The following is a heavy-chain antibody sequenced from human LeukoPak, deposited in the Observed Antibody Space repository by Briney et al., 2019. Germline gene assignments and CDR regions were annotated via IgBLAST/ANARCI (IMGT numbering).Heavy chain of an antibody. V-gene: IGHV3-33*01. J-gene: IGHJ4*02. CDR1: GFTFSSYG. D-gene: IGHD2-15*01. CDR3: ARELSPVVKYSSDS. Sequence: GGSVRLSCAASGFTFSSYGMHWARQAPGKGLEWVALIWYDGSNKYYADSVKGRFTISRDNSKNTVYLQMNSLRAEDTAVYSCARELSPVVKYSSDSWGRGTQDPVSS. CDR2: IWYDGSNK.